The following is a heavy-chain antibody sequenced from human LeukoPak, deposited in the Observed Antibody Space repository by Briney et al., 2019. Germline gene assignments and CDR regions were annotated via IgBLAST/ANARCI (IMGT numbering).Heavy chain of an antibody. CDR1: GFTFSSYE. CDR2: ISSSGSTI. J-gene: IGHJ3*02. V-gene: IGHV3-48*03. Sequence: GGSLRLSCAASGFTFSSYEMNWVRQAPGKGLEWVSYISSSGSTIYYADSVKGRFTISRDNAKNSLYLQMNSLRAEDTAVYYCARDTYLDAFDIWGQGTMVTVSS. CDR3: ARDTYLDAFDI.